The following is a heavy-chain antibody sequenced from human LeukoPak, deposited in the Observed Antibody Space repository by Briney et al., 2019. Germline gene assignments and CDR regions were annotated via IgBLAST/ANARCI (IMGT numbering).Heavy chain of an antibody. CDR2: IYYSGST. Sequence: SETLSLTCTVSGGSISSSSYYWGWIRQPPGKGLEWIGSIYYSGSTYYNPSLKSRVTISVDTSKNQFSLKLSSVTAADTAVYHCARSFVVVVGDTSNWFDPWGQGTLVTVSS. V-gene: IGHV4-39*01. J-gene: IGHJ5*02. CDR1: GGSISSSSYY. CDR3: ARSFVVVVGDTSNWFDP. D-gene: IGHD2-15*01.